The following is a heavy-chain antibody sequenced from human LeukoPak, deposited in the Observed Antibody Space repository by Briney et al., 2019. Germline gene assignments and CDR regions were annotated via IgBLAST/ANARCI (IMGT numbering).Heavy chain of an antibody. Sequence: GGSLRLSCAASGFTFSSYAMGWVRQAPGKGLEWVSSISSSSSYIYYADSVKGRFTISRDNAKNSLYLQMNSLRVEDTAVYYCAREIGYSYGYGSSRGVDVWGQGTTVTVSS. V-gene: IGHV3-21*01. J-gene: IGHJ6*02. CDR1: GFTFSSYA. CDR3: AREIGYSYGYGSSRGVDV. CDR2: ISSSSSYI. D-gene: IGHD5-18*01.